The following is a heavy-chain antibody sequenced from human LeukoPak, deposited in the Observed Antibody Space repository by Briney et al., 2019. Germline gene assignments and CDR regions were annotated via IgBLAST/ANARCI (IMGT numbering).Heavy chain of an antibody. Sequence: SQTLSLTCTVSGGSISSGSYYWSWIRQPAGKGLEWIGRIYTSGSTNYNPSLKSRVTISVDTSKSQFSLKLSSVTAADTAVYYCARAQRGILRPGEYYFDYWGQGTLVTVSS. CDR1: GGSISSGSYY. D-gene: IGHD2-21*01. CDR3: ARAQRGILRPGEYYFDY. V-gene: IGHV4-61*02. J-gene: IGHJ4*02. CDR2: IYTSGST.